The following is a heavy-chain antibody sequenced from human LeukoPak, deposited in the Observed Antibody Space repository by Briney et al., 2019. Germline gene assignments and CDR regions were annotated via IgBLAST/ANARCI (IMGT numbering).Heavy chain of an antibody. V-gene: IGHV4-34*01. Sequence: SEPLSLTCAVSGGSFSGHYWSWIRPRPGKGLEWIGEINHSGSSNYSPSLKSRVTISVDTSKIQFSLKLTSVTAADTAVYYCARLFYYGGSGYYGAFEYWGQGNLVTVSS. CDR2: INHSGSS. CDR1: GGSFSGHY. CDR3: ARLFYYGGSGYYGAFEY. J-gene: IGHJ4*02. D-gene: IGHD3-22*01.